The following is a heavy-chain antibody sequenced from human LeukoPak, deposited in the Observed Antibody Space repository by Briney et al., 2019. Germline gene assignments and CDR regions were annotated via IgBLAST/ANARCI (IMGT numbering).Heavy chain of an antibody. Sequence: ASVKVSCKASGGTFSSYAISWARQAPGQGLEWMGGIIPIFGTANYAQKFQGRVTITADESTSTAYMELSSLRSEDTAVYYCARDRTIPGYSYGQYYFDYWGQGTLVTVSS. CDR1: GGTFSSYA. CDR2: IIPIFGTA. CDR3: ARDRTIPGYSYGQYYFDY. J-gene: IGHJ4*02. D-gene: IGHD5-18*01. V-gene: IGHV1-69*01.